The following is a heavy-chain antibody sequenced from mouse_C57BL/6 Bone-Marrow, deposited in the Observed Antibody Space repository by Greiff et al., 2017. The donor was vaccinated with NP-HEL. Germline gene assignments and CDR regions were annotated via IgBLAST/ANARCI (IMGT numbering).Heavy chain of an antibody. Sequence: DVQLVESGGGLVKPGGSLKLSCAASGFTFSSYAMSWVRQTPEKRLEWVATISDGGSYTYYPDNVKGRFTISRDNAKNNLYLQMSHLKSEDTAMYYCANFYFDYWGQGTTLTVSS. CDR1: GFTFSSYA. CDR2: ISDGGSYT. J-gene: IGHJ2*01. CDR3: ANFYFDY. V-gene: IGHV5-4*01.